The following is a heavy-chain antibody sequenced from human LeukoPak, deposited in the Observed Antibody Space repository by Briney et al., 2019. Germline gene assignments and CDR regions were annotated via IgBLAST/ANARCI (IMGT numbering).Heavy chain of an antibody. Sequence: ASVKVSCKASGYTFTGYYLHWVRQAPGHGLEWMGWINPNSGGTNYAQKFQGRVTMTRDTSISTADMELSRLRSYDTAVYYCARDRISYSSSSNWFDPWGQGSLVTVSS. D-gene: IGHD6-6*01. J-gene: IGHJ5*02. CDR1: GYTFTGYY. CDR2: INPNSGGT. CDR3: ARDRISYSSSSNWFDP. V-gene: IGHV1-2*02.